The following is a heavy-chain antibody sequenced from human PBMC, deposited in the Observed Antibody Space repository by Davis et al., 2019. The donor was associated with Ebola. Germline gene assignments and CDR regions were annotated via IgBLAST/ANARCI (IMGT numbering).Heavy chain of an antibody. Sequence: PAGSLRLSCAGSGSSFSSSWISWVRQMPGKGLEWMGRIDPSDSYTNYSPSFQGHVTISADKSSSTAYLQWSSLKASDTAIYYCAGLTETSLNWGQGTLVTVSA. CDR2: IDPSDSYT. CDR3: AGLTETSLN. J-gene: IGHJ4*02. CDR1: GSSFSSSW. V-gene: IGHV5-10-1*01.